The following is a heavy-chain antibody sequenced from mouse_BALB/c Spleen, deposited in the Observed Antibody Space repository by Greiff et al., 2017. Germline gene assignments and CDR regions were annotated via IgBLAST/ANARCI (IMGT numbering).Heavy chain of an antibody. V-gene: IGHV5-6*01. CDR3: ARLGGCDTAMDY. J-gene: IGHJ4*01. Sequence: EVQRVESGGDLVKPGGSLKLSCAASGFTFSSYGMSWVRQTPDKRLEWVATISSGGSYTYYPDSVKGRFTISRDNAKNTLYLQMSSLKSEDTAMYYCARLGGCDTAMDYWGQGTSVTVSS. D-gene: IGHD2-2*01. CDR1: GFTFSSYG. CDR2: ISSGGSYT.